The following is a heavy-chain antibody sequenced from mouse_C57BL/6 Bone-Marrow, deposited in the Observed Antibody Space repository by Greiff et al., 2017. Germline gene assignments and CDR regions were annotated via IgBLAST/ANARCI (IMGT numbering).Heavy chain of an antibody. J-gene: IGHJ4*01. V-gene: IGHV1-54*01. CDR1: GYAFTNYL. Sequence: QVQLKQSGAELVRPGTSVKVSCKASGYAFTNYLIEWVKQRPGQGLEWIGVINPGSGGTNYNEKFKGKATLTADKSSSTAYMQLSSLTSEDSAVYFCARSGLMVTTGDYAMDYWGQGTSVTVSS. D-gene: IGHD2-1*01. CDR2: INPGSGGT. CDR3: ARSGLMVTTGDYAMDY.